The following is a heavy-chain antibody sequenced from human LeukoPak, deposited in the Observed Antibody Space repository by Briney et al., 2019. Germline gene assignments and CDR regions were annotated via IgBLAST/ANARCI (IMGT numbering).Heavy chain of an antibody. J-gene: IGHJ4*02. V-gene: IGHV4-59*01. CDR1: GGSISSYY. CDR2: IYYSGST. CDR3: ARDQRYGSGSYYLY. D-gene: IGHD3-10*01. Sequence: PSETLSLTCTVSGGSISSYYWSWIRQPPGKGLEWIGYIYYSGSTNYNPSLKSRVTISVDTSKNQFSLKLSSVTAADTAVYYCARDQRYGSGSYYLYWGQGTLVTVSS.